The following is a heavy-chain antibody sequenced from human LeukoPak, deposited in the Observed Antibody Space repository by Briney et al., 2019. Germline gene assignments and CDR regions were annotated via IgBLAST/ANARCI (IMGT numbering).Heavy chain of an antibody. J-gene: IGHJ4*02. CDR1: GFTFSSYA. V-gene: IGHV3-30*04. CDR2: ISYDGSNK. CDR3: ARNGPYCSGGSCPAHFDY. D-gene: IGHD2-15*01. Sequence: GGSLRLSCAASGFTFSSYAMHWVRQAPGKGLEWVAVISYDGSNKYYADSVKGRFTISRDNSKNTLYLQMNSLRAEDTAVYYCARNGPYCSGGSCPAHFDYWGQGTLVTVSS.